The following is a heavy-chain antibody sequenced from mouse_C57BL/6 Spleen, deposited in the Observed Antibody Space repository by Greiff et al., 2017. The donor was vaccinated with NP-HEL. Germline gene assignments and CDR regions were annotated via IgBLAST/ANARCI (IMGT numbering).Heavy chain of an antibody. V-gene: IGHV1-62-2*01. CDR1: GYTFTKYT. CDR3: ARHEEGNWENYFDY. D-gene: IGHD4-1*01. Sequence: VQGVESGAELVKPGASVKLSCKASGYTFTKYTIHWVKQRSGQGLEWIGWFYPGSGSIKYNEKFKDKATLTADKSSSTVYMELSRMTSEDSAVYFGARHEEGNWENYFDYWGQGTTLTVSS. CDR2: FYPGSGSI. J-gene: IGHJ2*01.